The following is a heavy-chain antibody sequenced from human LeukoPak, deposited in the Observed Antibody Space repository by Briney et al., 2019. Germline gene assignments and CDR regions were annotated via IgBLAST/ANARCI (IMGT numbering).Heavy chain of an antibody. Sequence: GGSLRLSCAASGFTFSDYYMSWIRQAPGKGLEWVSYISSSGSTIYYADSVKGRFTISRDNAKSSLHLQMNSLRAEDTAVYYCARSAAYYYYGMDVWGQGTTVTVSS. CDR2: ISSSGSTI. J-gene: IGHJ6*02. CDR3: ARSAAYYYYGMDV. V-gene: IGHV3-11*01. CDR1: GFTFSDYY.